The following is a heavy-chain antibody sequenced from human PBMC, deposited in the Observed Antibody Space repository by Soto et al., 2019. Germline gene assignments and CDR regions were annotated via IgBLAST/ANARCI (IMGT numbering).Heavy chain of an antibody. CDR2: ISAYNGNT. V-gene: IGHV1-18*01. D-gene: IGHD2-2*01. CDR3: ARDADCSSTSCYLYYYYYYGMDV. J-gene: IGHJ6*02. Sequence: ASVKVSCKASGYTFTSYGISWVRQAPGQGLEWMGWISAYNGNTNYAQKLQGRVTMTTDTSTSTAYMELRSLRSDDTAVYYCARDADCSSTSCYLYYYYYYGMDVWGQGTTVTVSS. CDR1: GYTFTSYG.